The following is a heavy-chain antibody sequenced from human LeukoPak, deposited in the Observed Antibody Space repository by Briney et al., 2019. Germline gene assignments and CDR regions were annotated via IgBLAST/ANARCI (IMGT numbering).Heavy chain of an antibody. J-gene: IGHJ4*02. CDR2: ISGSAGST. V-gene: IGHV3-23*01. CDR1: GFTFSSYA. CDR3: ARLVVVPVAAKYDY. Sequence: GGSLRLSCAASGFTFSSYAMSWVRQAPGKGLEWVSAISGSAGSTFYADSVKGRFTISRDNSKNTLYLQMNSLRVEDTAVYYCARLVVVPVAAKYDYWGQGTLVTVSS. D-gene: IGHD2-2*01.